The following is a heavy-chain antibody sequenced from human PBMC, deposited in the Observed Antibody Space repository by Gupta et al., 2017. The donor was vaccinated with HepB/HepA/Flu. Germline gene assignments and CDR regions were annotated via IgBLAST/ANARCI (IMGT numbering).Heavy chain of an antibody. CDR2: MNQDGSEK. V-gene: IGHV3-7*01. J-gene: IGHJ6*03. D-gene: IGHD2-21*01. CDR1: GFTFSNDF. Sequence: EGQLVESGGDLVQPGESLRLSCAASGFTFSNDFLIWFRQAPGKGLQWVANMNQDGSEKNYVDSVKGRFVISRDNAKKILYLQMNSLRAEDTAVYYCAKYCVKKICRTSNYMDVWVQGTTVTVSS. CDR3: AKYCVKKICRTSNYMDV.